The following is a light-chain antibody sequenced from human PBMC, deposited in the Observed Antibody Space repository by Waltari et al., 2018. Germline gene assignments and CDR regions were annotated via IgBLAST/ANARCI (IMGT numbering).Light chain of an antibody. CDR2: RDS. CDR3: HVWDSSTANYV. V-gene: IGLV3-9*01. CDR1: NIGRKN. J-gene: IGLJ1*01. Sequence: SYELTQPLSVSVALGQTARISCGGDNIGRKNVHWYQQKPGQSPVLVIFRDSIRPSGIPVRVSGSNSGDTATLTISRAQAGDEAAYYCHVWDSSTANYVFGTGTKVTVL.